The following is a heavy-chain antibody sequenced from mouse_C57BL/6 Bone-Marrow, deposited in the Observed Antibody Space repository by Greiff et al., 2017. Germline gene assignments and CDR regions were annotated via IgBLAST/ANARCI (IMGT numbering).Heavy chain of an antibody. CDR1: GFTFSDAW. CDR3: TRLGRNYFDY. J-gene: IGHJ2*01. Sequence: EVQLQESGGGLVQPGGSMKLSCAASGFTFSDAWMDWVRQSPEKGLEWVAEIRNKANNHATYYAESVKGRFTISRDDSKSSVYLQMNSLRAEDTGSYYCTRLGRNYFDYWGQGTTLTVSS. V-gene: IGHV6-6*01. D-gene: IGHD4-1*01. CDR2: IRNKANNHAT.